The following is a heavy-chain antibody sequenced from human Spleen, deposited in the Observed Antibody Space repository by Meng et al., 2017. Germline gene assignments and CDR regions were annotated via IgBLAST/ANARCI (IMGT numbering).Heavy chain of an antibody. Sequence: ASVKVSCKASGYTFTNYAIKWVRQAPGQGLEWMGWINTNTGNPTYAQGFTGRFVFSLDTSVSTAYLQISSLNPEDTAVYYCARVPVAVDYWGQGTLVTVSS. CDR1: GYTFTNYA. CDR2: INTNTGNP. V-gene: IGHV7-4-1*02. CDR3: ARVPVAVDY. J-gene: IGHJ4*02. D-gene: IGHD6-19*01.